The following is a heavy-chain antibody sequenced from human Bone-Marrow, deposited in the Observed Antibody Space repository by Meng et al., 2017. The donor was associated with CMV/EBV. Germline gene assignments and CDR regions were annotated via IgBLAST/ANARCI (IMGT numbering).Heavy chain of an antibody. Sequence: SETLSLACPVSGGSISSSSYYWGWIRQPPGKGLEWIGSIYYSGSTYYNLSLKSRVTITVDTSKNQFSLKLNSVTAADTAVYYCARGTPMGNFDYWGQGTLVTISS. D-gene: IGHD1-1*01. J-gene: IGHJ4*02. CDR3: ARGTPMGNFDY. CDR1: GGSISSSSYY. V-gene: IGHV4-39*01. CDR2: IYYSGST.